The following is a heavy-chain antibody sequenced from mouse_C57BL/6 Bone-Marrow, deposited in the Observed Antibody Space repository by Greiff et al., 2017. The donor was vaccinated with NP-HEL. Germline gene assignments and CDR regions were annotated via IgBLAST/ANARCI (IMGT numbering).Heavy chain of an antibody. CDR3: ARLRITTVVGDY. Sequence: QLQQPGAELVKPGASVKMSCKASGYTFTSYWITWVKQRPGQGLEWIGDIYPGSGSTNYNETFKSKATLTVDTSSSTAYMQLSSLTSEDSAVYYCARLRITTVVGDYWGQGTTLTVSS. CDR2: IYPGSGST. CDR1: GYTFTSYW. D-gene: IGHD1-1*01. J-gene: IGHJ2*01. V-gene: IGHV1-55*01.